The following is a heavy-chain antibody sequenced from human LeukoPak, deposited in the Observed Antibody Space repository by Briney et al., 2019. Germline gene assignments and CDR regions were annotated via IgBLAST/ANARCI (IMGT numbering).Heavy chain of an antibody. D-gene: IGHD5-18*01. CDR2: IKQDGSEK. J-gene: IGHJ4*02. V-gene: IGHV3-7*01. CDR3: ARVRTAMGNDY. Sequence: PGGSLRLSCAASGFTFSRYWMSWVPQAPGKGLEGVANIKQDGSEKYYVDSVKGRYTISRDNAKNSLYLQMNSLRAEDTAVYYCARVRTAMGNDYWGQGNLVTVSS. CDR1: GFTFSRYW.